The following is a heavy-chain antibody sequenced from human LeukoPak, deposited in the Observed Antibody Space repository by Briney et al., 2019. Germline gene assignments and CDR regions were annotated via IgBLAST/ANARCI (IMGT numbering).Heavy chain of an antibody. CDR1: GFTFSDYY. Sequence: PGGSLRLSCVASGFTFSDYYLSWIRQAPGKGLEWLSWISSGGSSTHYADSVEGRFTISRDDAKNSLFLQMNSLRAEDTAVYYCATREDWFLSPSFFDTCGQGTMVAVSS. J-gene: IGHJ3*02. V-gene: IGHV3-11*01. CDR2: ISSGGSST. D-gene: IGHD3/OR15-3a*01. CDR3: ATREDWFLSPSFFDT.